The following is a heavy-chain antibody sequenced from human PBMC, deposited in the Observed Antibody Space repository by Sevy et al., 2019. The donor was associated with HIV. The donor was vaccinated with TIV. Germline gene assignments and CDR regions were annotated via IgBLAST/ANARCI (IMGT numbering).Heavy chain of an antibody. D-gene: IGHD2-15*01. V-gene: IGHV1-2*02. J-gene: IGHJ3*02. Sequence: ASVKVSCKASGYTFTGHYMHWVRQAPGQGLDWMGWINPNSGSTDYAQKFQGRVTLTRDTSISTAYLELSRLTSDDTAVYYCARVFPYCSGGSCYSPYDAFDIWGQGTIVTVSS. CDR2: INPNSGST. CDR3: ARVFPYCSGGSCYSPYDAFDI. CDR1: GYTFTGHY.